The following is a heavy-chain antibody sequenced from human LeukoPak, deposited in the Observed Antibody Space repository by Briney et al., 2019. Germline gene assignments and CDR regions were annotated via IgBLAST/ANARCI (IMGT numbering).Heavy chain of an antibody. J-gene: IGHJ4*02. D-gene: IGHD2-21*01. CDR3: AKRGAIRVFLVGFHKEAYYFDS. CDR2: ISGSGGST. V-gene: IGHV3-23*01. CDR1: GFTFSSYA. Sequence: GGSLRLSCAASGFTFSSYAMSWVRQAPGKGLEWVSAISGSGGSTYYADSVKGRFTISRDNSKNTLYLQMNSLRAEDTAVYFCAKRGAIRVFLVGFHKEAYYFDSWGQGALVTVSS.